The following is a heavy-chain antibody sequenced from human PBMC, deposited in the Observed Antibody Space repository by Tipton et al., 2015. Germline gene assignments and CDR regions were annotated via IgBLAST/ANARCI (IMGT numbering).Heavy chain of an antibody. Sequence: SLRLSCEASGFTFRDYYMSWIRKAPGKGLEWVSYISSEGTSIYYADSVKGRFTISRDNDQNSLYLQMTSLRAEDTAIYYCVRSSGHSGYGAFDYWGQGVLVIVSS. CDR2: ISSEGTSI. D-gene: IGHD5-12*01. CDR3: VRSSGHSGYGAFDY. J-gene: IGHJ4*02. V-gene: IGHV3-11*01. CDR1: GFTFRDYY.